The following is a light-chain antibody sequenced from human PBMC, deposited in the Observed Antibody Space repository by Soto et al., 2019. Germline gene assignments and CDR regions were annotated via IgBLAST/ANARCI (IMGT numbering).Light chain of an antibody. J-gene: IGKJ5*01. CDR3: QQYEKWPPSIT. CDR1: QSISSW. V-gene: IGKV1-5*01. CDR2: DAS. Sequence: DIQMTQSPTTLSASVGDIVTITCRASQSISSWLAWYQQKPGKAPELLIYDASNLEGGVPSRFSGSGSGTEFTLNISSLQSEDFAVYYCQQYEKWPPSITCGQGTRLEIK.